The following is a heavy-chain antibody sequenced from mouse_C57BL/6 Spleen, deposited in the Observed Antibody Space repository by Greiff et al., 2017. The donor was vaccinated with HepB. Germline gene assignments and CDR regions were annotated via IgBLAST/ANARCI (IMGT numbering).Heavy chain of an antibody. V-gene: IGHV1-53*01. CDR2: INPSNGGT. D-gene: IGHD1-1*01. J-gene: IGHJ4*01. CDR3: ARGPYYCGSGDGAMDY. CDR1: GYTFTSYW. Sequence: QVQLQQPGTELVKPGASVKLSCKASGYTFTSYWMHWVKQRPGQGLEWIGNINPSNGGTNYNEKFKSKATLTVDKSSSTAYMQLSSLTSEDSAVYYCARGPYYCGSGDGAMDYWGQGTSVTVSS.